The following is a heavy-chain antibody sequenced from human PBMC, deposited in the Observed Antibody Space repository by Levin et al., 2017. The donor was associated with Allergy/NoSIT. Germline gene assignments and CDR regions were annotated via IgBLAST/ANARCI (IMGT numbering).Heavy chain of an antibody. CDR2: ISYDGSNK. CDR3: ARDGGVIAAAGIGPPYYFDY. CDR1: GFTFSSYA. Sequence: GGSLRLSCAASGFTFSSYAMHWVRQAPGKGLEWVAVISYDGSNKYYADSVKGRFTISRDNSKNTLYLQMNSLRAEDTAVYYCARDGGVIAAAGIGPPYYFDYWGQGTLVTVSS. V-gene: IGHV3-30-3*01. D-gene: IGHD6-13*01. J-gene: IGHJ4*02.